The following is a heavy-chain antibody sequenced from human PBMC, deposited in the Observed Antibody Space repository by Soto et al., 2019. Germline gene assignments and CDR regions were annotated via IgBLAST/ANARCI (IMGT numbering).Heavy chain of an antibody. D-gene: IGHD3-3*01. CDR2: IYSSGST. Sequence: SETLTLTCTVFGGAISTYYWTWIRQPAGKGLEWIGRIYSSGSTKYNPSLQSRVTMSLDTSNNQFSLRLTSVTAADTAVYYCARGQRFSDWFDPWGQGTLVTVSS. V-gene: IGHV4-4*07. CDR1: GGAISTYY. J-gene: IGHJ5*02. CDR3: ARGQRFSDWFDP.